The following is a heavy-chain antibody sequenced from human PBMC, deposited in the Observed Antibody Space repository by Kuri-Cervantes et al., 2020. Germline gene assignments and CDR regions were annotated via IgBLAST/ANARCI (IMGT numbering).Heavy chain of an antibody. J-gene: IGHJ5*02. CDR2: INPNSGGT. D-gene: IGHD1-1*01. V-gene: IGHV1-2*02. Sequence: ASVKVSCKASGGTFSSYTISWVRQAPGQGLEWMGWINPNSGGTNYAQKLQGRVTMTRDTSISTAYMELSRLRSDDTAVYYCAKSTGRVDWFDPWGQGTLVTVSS. CDR3: AKSTGRVDWFDP. CDR1: GGTFSSYT.